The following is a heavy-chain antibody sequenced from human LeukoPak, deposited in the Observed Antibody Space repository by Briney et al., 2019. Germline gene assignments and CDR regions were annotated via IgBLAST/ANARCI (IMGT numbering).Heavy chain of an antibody. CDR2: IKQDGSEK. D-gene: IGHD3-9*01. CDR1: GLTFSSYW. V-gene: IGHV3-7*01. CDR3: ARDRYLDV. Sequence: TGGSLRLSCAASGLTFSSYWMSWVRQAPGKGLEWVANIKQDGSEKYYVDSVKGRFTISRDNAKNSLYLQMNSLRAEDTAVYYCARDRYLDVWGKGTTVTVSS. J-gene: IGHJ6*04.